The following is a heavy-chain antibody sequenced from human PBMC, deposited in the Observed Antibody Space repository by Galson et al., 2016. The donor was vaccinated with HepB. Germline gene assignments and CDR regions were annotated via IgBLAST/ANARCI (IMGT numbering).Heavy chain of an antibody. CDR2: IYYSGRT. Sequence: SETLSLTCTVSGASISGYYLSWIRQPPEKGLEWIGYIYYSGRTNYNPSLKSRVTISVDTSKNQFSLKLSSVTAADTAVYYCARDDSGGWYGFHYGMDVWGQGTTVTVSS. V-gene: IGHV4-59*01. CDR3: ARDDSGGWYGFHYGMDV. J-gene: IGHJ6*02. D-gene: IGHD6-19*01. CDR1: GASISGYY.